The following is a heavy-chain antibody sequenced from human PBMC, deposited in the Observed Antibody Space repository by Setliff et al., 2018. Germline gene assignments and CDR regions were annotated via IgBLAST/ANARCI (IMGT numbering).Heavy chain of an antibody. V-gene: IGHV3-21*01. J-gene: IGHJ5*02. CDR3: ARESVAATYNWFDP. Sequence: GSLRLSCAASGFTFSSYSMNWVRQAPGKGLEWVSSISSSSSYIYYADSVKGRFTISRDNAKNSLYLQMNSLRAEDTAVYYCARESVAATYNWFDPWGQGTLVTVS. D-gene: IGHD2-15*01. CDR2: ISSSSSYI. CDR1: GFTFSSYS.